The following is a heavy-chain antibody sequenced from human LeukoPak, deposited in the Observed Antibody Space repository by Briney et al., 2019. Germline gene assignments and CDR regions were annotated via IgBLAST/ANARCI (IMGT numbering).Heavy chain of an antibody. Sequence: GGSLRLSCAASGFTFSSYWRNWVRQAPGKGLEWVANIKQDGSEKYYVDSVKGRFTISRDNAKNSVYLQMNSLRAEDTAVYYCARDRAMDDYWGQGTLVTVSS. D-gene: IGHD5-18*01. CDR2: IKQDGSEK. V-gene: IGHV3-7*01. CDR3: ARDRAMDDY. J-gene: IGHJ4*02. CDR1: GFTFSSYW.